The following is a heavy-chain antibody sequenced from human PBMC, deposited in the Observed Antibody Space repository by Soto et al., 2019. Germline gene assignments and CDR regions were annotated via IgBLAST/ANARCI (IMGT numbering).Heavy chain of an antibody. V-gene: IGHV3-23*01. CDR3: AKSPLYRYCTNGVCYRYNWFDP. CDR2: ISGSGGST. D-gene: IGHD2-8*01. Sequence: GGSLRLSCAASGFTFSSYAMSWVRQAPGKGLEWVSAISGSGGSTYYADSVNGRFTISRDNSKNTLYLQMNSLRAEDTAVYYCAKSPLYRYCTNGVCYRYNWFDPWGQGTLVTVSS. J-gene: IGHJ5*02. CDR1: GFTFSSYA.